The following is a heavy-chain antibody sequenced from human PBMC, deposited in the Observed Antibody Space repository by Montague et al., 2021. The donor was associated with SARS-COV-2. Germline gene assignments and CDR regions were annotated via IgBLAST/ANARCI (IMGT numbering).Heavy chain of an antibody. Sequence: CAISGDSVSSHRPAWNWDRQSPPRHLEWLGRPYYGSNWYNDHAVSVKSRITIKSDTSKNQISLQLNSVTPEDTAVYYCARDLCWRYGYGMDVWGQGTTVTVSS. D-gene: IGHD2-15*01. V-gene: IGHV6-1*01. CDR1: GDSVSSHRPA. CDR2: PYYGSNWYN. CDR3: ARDLCWRYGYGMDV. J-gene: IGHJ6*02.